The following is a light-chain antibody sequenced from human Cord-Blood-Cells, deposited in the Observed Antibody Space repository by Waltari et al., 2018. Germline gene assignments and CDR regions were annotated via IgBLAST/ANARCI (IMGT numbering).Light chain of an antibody. Sequence: QPVVTQEPSLTVSPGGTVPLTCGSSTGALPRGHYPCWFQPKPGQAPRPLIYDTSNKHSWTPARFSGSLLGGKAALTLSGAQPEDEAEYYCLLSYSGARVFGGGTKLTVL. V-gene: IGLV7-46*01. CDR3: LLSYSGARV. CDR1: TGALPRGHY. J-gene: IGLJ3*02. CDR2: DTS.